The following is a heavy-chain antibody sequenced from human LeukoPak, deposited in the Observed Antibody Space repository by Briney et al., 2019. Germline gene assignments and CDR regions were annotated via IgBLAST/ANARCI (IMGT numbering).Heavy chain of an antibody. J-gene: IGHJ6*02. CDR1: GFTFSSYA. Sequence: GGSLRLSCAASGFTFSSYAMHWVRQAPGKGLEWVAVISYDGSNKYYADSVKGRFTISRDNSKNTLYLQMNSLSAEDTAVYYCARGSGSYLAPVWGQGTTVTVSS. CDR2: ISYDGSNK. V-gene: IGHV3-30-3*01. CDR3: ARGSGSYLAPV. D-gene: IGHD1-26*01.